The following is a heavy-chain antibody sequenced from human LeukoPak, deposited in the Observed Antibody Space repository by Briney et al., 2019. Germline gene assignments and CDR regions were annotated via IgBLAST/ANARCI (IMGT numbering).Heavy chain of an antibody. Sequence: ASVKVSCKASGYSFPTYDINWVRQAPGQGLEWLGWISVNSGSTKNAQNILGRVTLTTDTSTNTANMELRSLRSDDTAVYYCARGKKYTGLDFWGLGTLVTVSS. J-gene: IGHJ1*01. CDR1: GYSFPTYD. D-gene: IGHD3/OR15-3a*01. CDR2: ISVNSGST. V-gene: IGHV1-18*01. CDR3: ARGKKYTGLDF.